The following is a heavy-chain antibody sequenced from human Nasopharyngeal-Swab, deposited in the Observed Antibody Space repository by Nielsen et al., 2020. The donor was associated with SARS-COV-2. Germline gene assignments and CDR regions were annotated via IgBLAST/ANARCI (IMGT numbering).Heavy chain of an antibody. V-gene: IGHV4-59*01. CDR1: GGSISSYY. CDR2: IYYSGST. Sequence: SETLSLTYTVSGGSISSYYWSWIRQPPGKGLEWIGYIYYSGSTNYNPSLKSRVTISVDTSKNQFSLKLSSVTAADTAVYYCARGYDSSGYYDYYYYYYYMDVWGKGTTVTVSS. J-gene: IGHJ6*03. CDR3: ARGYDSSGYYDYYYYYYYMDV. D-gene: IGHD3-22*01.